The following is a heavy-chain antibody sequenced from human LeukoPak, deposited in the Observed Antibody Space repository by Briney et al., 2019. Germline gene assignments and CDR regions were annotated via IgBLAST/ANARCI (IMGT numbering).Heavy chain of an antibody. CDR1: GGSFSGYY. Sequence: SETLSLTCAVYGGSFSGYYWGWIRQPPGKGLEWIGNIYYSGSTYYNPSLKSRVTISVDTSKNQFSLKLTSVTAADTAVYYCARRCRSSLSTSSVGWFDPWGQGTLVTVSS. CDR3: ARRCRSSLSTSSVGWFDP. J-gene: IGHJ5*02. D-gene: IGHD2-2*01. V-gene: IGHV4-34*01. CDR2: IYYSGST.